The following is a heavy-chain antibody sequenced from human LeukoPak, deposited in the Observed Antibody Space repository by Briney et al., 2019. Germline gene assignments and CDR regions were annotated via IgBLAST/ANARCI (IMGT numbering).Heavy chain of an antibody. J-gene: IGHJ4*02. CDR1: GYTLTELS. CDR2: FDPEDGET. CDR3: ATDIITGTTYVY. V-gene: IGHV1-24*01. D-gene: IGHD1-20*01. Sequence: ASVKVSCKVSGYTLTELSMHWVRQAPGKGLEWTGGFDPEDGETIYAQKFQGRVTMTEDTSTDTAYMELSSLRSEDTAVYYCATDIITGTTYVYWGQGTLVTVSS.